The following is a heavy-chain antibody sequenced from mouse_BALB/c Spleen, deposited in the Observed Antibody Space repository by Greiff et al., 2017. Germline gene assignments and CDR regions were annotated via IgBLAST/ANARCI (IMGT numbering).Heavy chain of an antibody. J-gene: IGHJ2*01. D-gene: IGHD1-1*01. CDR3: ARSFITTPNFDY. CDR2: IYPGDGDT. Sequence: QVQLQQSGAELVRPGSSVKISCKASGYAFSSYWMNWVKQRPGQGLEWIGQIYPGDGDTNYNGKFKGKATLTADKSSSTAYMQLSSLTSEDSAVYFCARSFITTPNFDYWGQGTTLTVSS. CDR1: GYAFSSYW. V-gene: IGHV1-80*01.